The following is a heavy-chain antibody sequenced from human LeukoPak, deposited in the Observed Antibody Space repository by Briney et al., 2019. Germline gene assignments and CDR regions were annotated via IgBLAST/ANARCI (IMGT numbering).Heavy chain of an antibody. J-gene: IGHJ4*02. CDR2: IRGSGGDI. V-gene: IGHV3-11*04. D-gene: IGHD6-13*01. CDR1: GFTFSDYY. Sequence: GGSLRLSRAASGFTFSDYYMGWIRQAPRKGLEWVSYIRGSGGDIHYADSVKGRFTISRDNAKSSLYLQMNSLRAEDTAVYYCARDIVAAGLFFDYWGQGTLVTVSS. CDR3: ARDIVAAGLFFDY.